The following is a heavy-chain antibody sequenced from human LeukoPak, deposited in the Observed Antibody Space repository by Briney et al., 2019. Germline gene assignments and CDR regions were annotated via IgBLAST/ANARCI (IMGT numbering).Heavy chain of an antibody. CDR3: ARERAMDNYYYYGMDV. D-gene: IGHD5-18*01. J-gene: IGHJ6*02. CDR2: IYYSGST. Sequence: SETLSLTCTVSGGSISSYYWSWIRQPPGKGLEWIGYIYYSGSTNYNPSLKSRVTISVDTSKNQFSLKLSSVTAADTAVYYCARERAMDNYYYYGMDVWGQGTTVTVSS. CDR1: GGSISSYY. V-gene: IGHV4-59*01.